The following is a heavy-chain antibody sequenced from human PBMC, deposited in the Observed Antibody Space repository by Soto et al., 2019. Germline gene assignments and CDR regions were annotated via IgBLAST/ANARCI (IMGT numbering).Heavy chain of an antibody. J-gene: IGHJ5*02. CDR3: ARALPVAIGVFDP. CDR2: IYTAGGT. Sequence: EVQLVETGGGLIQPGGSLRLSCAASGFTVSNTYMTWVRQPPGKGLECVSVIYTAGGTNYADSVKGRFIISRDNSKNTLYLQMNSLRAEDTAVYYCARALPVAIGVFDPWGQGTLVTVSS. D-gene: IGHD2-2*02. CDR1: GFTVSNTY. V-gene: IGHV3-53*02.